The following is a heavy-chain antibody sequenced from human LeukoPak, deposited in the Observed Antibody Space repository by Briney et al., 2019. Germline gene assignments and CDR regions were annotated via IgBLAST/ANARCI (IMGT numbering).Heavy chain of an antibody. Sequence: GASVKVSCKASGYTFTSYGISWARQAPGQGLEWMGWISAYNGNTNYAQKLQGRVTMTTDTSTSTAYMELRSLRSDDTAVYYCARVWVVVPAAITGWFDPWGQGTLVTVSS. CDR2: ISAYNGNT. D-gene: IGHD2-2*02. V-gene: IGHV1-18*01. CDR3: ARVWVVVPAAITGWFDP. CDR1: GYTFTSYG. J-gene: IGHJ5*02.